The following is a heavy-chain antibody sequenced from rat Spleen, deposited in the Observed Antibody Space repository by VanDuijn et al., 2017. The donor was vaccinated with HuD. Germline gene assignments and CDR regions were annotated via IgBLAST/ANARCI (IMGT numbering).Heavy chain of an antibody. J-gene: IGHJ3*01. D-gene: IGHD4-2*01. V-gene: IGHV5-27*01. CDR1: GFTFSNYY. CDR3: TTQETTGDWFAY. Sequence: EVQLVESGGGLVQPGRSLKLSCAASGFTFSNYYMAWVRQAPTKGLEWVAYISTGGGSTYYRDSVKGRFTISRDNAKSTLYLQMDSLRSEDTATYYCTTQETTGDWFAYWGQGTLVTVSS. CDR2: ISTGGGST.